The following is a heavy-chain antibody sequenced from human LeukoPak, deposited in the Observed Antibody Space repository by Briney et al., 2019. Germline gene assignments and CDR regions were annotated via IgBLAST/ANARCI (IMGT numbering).Heavy chain of an antibody. CDR2: ISYDGSNK. J-gene: IGHJ4*02. CDR3: ARTSGSYYFDY. V-gene: IGHV3-30*01. Sequence: GGSLRLSCAASGFTFSSYAMHWVRQAPGKGLEWVAVISYDGSNKYYADSVKGRFTISRDNSKNTLYLQMNSLRAEDTAVYYCARTSGSYYFDYWGQGTLVTVSS. CDR1: GFTFSSYA. D-gene: IGHD1-26*01.